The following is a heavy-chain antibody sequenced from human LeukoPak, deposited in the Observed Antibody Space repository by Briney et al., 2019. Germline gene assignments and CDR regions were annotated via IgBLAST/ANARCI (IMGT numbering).Heavy chain of an antibody. J-gene: IGHJ4*02. D-gene: IGHD3-22*01. V-gene: IGHV4-59*01. CDR2: IYYSGST. Sequence: SETLSLTCTVSGGSISSYYWSWIRQPPGKGLEWIGYIYYSGSTNYNPSLKSRVTISVDTSKNQFSLKLSSVTAADTAVYYCAGGYDSSGYSVDYWGQGTLVTVSS. CDR1: GGSISSYY. CDR3: AGGYDSSGYSVDY.